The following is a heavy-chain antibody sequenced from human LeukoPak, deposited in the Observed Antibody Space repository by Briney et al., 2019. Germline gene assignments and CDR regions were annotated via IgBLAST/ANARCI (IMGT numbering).Heavy chain of an antibody. D-gene: IGHD6-25*01. J-gene: IGHJ6*03. Sequence: GGSLRLSCAASGFTFSDYYMSWIRQAPGKGLEWVSYISSSGSTIYYADSVKGRFTISRDNAKNSLYLQMNGLRAEDTAVYYCARDQGLPYYYYYMDVWGKGTTVTVSS. CDR2: ISSSGSTI. CDR1: GFTFSDYY. CDR3: ARDQGLPYYYYYMDV. V-gene: IGHV3-11*01.